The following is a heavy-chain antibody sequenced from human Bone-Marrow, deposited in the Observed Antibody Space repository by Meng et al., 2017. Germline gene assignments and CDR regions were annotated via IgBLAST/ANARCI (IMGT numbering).Heavy chain of an antibody. Sequence: ASVKVSCKASGYTFTSYDINWLRQATGQGLEWMGWMNPNSGNTGYAQKFQGRVTITRNTSISTTSMELSNLRSEDTAVYYCARSQYGFLEWAKNYYYDGMDVWGQGTTVTVSS. CDR2: MNPNSGNT. D-gene: IGHD3-3*01. CDR1: GYTFTSYD. V-gene: IGHV1-8*03. CDR3: ARSQYGFLEWAKNYYYDGMDV. J-gene: IGHJ6*02.